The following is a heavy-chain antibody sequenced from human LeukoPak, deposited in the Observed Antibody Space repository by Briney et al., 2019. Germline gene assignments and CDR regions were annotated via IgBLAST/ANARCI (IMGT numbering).Heavy chain of an antibody. CDR2: IYYSGST. Sequence: SETLSLTCTVSGGSIGSYYWSWIRQPPGKGLEWIGYIYYSGSTNYNPSLKSRVTISVDTSKNQFSLKLSSVTAADTAVYYCARHGPSITIFGEPGAFDIWGQGTMVTVSS. V-gene: IGHV4-59*08. CDR1: GGSIGSYY. CDR3: ARHGPSITIFGEPGAFDI. J-gene: IGHJ3*02. D-gene: IGHD3-3*01.